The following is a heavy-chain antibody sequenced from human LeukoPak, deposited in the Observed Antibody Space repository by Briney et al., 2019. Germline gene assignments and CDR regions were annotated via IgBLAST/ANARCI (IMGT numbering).Heavy chain of an antibody. D-gene: IGHD2-2*01. CDR2: ISYDGSNK. CDR1: GFTFSSYA. Sequence: GGSLRLSCAASGFTFSSYAMHWVRQAPGKGLEWVAVISYDGSNKYYADSVKGRFTISGDNSKNTLYLQMNSLRAEDTAVYYCARVRGDIVVVPAGLYGMDVWGQGTTVTVSS. CDR3: ARVRGDIVVVPAGLYGMDV. V-gene: IGHV3-30-3*01. J-gene: IGHJ6*02.